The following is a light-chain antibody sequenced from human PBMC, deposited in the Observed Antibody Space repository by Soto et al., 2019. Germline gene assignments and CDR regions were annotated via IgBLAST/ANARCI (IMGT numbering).Light chain of an antibody. CDR3: SSYTSSTSLDV. J-gene: IGLJ1*01. CDR1: SSDVGGYNL. CDR2: EGT. Sequence: QSVLTQHASVSGSPGQSITVSCAGTSSDVGGYNLVSWYQQHPGKAPKLIIYEGTERPSGISPRFSGSKSGNTASLTISGLQAEDEADYYCSSYTSSTSLDVFGTGTKVTVL. V-gene: IGLV2-14*02.